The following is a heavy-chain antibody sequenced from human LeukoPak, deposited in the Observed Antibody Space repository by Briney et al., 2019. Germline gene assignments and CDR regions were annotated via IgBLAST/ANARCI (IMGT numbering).Heavy chain of an antibody. CDR3: ARDGSGYYGYYYYGMDV. Sequence: GGSLRLSCAASGFTFSSYSMNWVRQAPGKGLEWVSSISSSSSYIYYADSVKGRFTISRDNSKNTLYLQMNSLRAEDTAVYYCARDGSGYYGYYYYGMDVWGQGTTVTVSS. V-gene: IGHV3-21*01. CDR2: ISSSSSYI. CDR1: GFTFSSYS. D-gene: IGHD3-3*01. J-gene: IGHJ6*02.